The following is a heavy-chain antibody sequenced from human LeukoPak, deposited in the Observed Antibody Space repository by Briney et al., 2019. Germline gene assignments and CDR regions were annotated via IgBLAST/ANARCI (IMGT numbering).Heavy chain of an antibody. D-gene: IGHD2-2*01. CDR2: IRYDGTDT. J-gene: IGHJ4*02. V-gene: IGHV3-30*02. Sequence: GGCLRLSCAASGFTVSSNYMSWVHQAPGKGLEWVAFIRYDGTDTYYADSVKGRFTISRDSSRNTAYLQVNSLRDDDTAVYYCAKSPYRGGSSWTEFDYWGQGTLVTVSS. CDR1: GFTVSSNY. CDR3: AKSPYRGGSSWTEFDY.